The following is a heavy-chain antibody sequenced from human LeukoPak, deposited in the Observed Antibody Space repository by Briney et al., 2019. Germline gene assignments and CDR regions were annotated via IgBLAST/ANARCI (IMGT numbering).Heavy chain of an antibody. V-gene: IGHV3-23*01. CDR2: INDSGGSI. D-gene: IGHD6-13*01. J-gene: IGHJ4*02. CDR1: GFTFSSYW. CDR3: ANSAGGRGHY. Sequence: GGSLRLSCTASGFTFSSYWMNWVRQAPGKGLEWVSVINDSGGSIYYTDSVKGRFTISRDNSKNTLYLQMNSLRADDTAVYYCANSAGGRGHYWGQGTLVTVSS.